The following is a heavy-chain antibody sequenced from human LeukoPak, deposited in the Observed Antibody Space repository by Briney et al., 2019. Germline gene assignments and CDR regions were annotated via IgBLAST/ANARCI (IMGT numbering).Heavy chain of an antibody. CDR1: GGSISSGGYY. CDR2: IYHSGST. Sequence: PSETLSLTCTVSGGSISSGGYYWSWIRQPPGKGLEWIGYIYHSGSTYYNPSLKSRVTISVDRSKNQFSLKLSSVTAADTAVYYCASTRTIFGVVIDYYMDVWGKGTTVTVSS. D-gene: IGHD3-3*01. CDR3: ASTRTIFGVVIDYYMDV. J-gene: IGHJ6*03. V-gene: IGHV4-30-2*01.